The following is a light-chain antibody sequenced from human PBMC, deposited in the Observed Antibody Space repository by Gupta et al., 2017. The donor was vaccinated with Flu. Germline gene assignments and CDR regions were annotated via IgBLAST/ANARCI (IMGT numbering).Light chain of an antibody. CDR1: SSNIENNA. Sequence: SSSNIENNAVNWYQQLTGAAPKLLIYRNTQRPSGVPDRFSASKSGTSASLALSGLQSEDEADYYCAVWDDRMNGLIFGGGTKLTVL. CDR3: AVWDDRMNGLI. V-gene: IGLV1-44*01. CDR2: RNT. J-gene: IGLJ2*01.